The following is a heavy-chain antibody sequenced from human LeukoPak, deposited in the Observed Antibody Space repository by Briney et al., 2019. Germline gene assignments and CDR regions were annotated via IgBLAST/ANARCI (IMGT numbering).Heavy chain of an antibody. V-gene: IGHV4-59*02. J-gene: IGHJ3*02. CDR1: GGSVSNYY. D-gene: IGHD5-12*01. CDR2: IYYSGST. Sequence: SETLSLTCIVSGGSVSNYYWSWIRQPPGKGLEWIGYIYYSGSTNYNPSLKSRVTILVDTSKNQFSLRLNSVTAADTAVYYCARAEWLRLSAFDIWGQGTMVTVSS. CDR3: ARAEWLRLSAFDI.